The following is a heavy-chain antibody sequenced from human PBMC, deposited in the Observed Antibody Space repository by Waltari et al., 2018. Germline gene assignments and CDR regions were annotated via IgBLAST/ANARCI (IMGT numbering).Heavy chain of an antibody. CDR1: GFSFSSYG. D-gene: IGHD1-26*01. CDR3: APMGASRLTWTD. J-gene: IGHJ4*02. CDR2: ISGGCYPI. V-gene: IGHV3-48*01. Sequence: EVQLVESGGGLVQPGGSLRLSCAASGFSFSSYGMNWVRQAPWMGLGWVAHISGGCYPISYADAVKGRFTISRDNAKNALFLQMNGLRAEDTAVYYCAPMGASRLTWTDWGQGTLVTVSS.